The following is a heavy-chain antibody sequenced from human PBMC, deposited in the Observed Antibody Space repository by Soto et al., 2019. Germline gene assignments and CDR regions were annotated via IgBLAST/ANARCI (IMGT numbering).Heavy chain of an antibody. J-gene: IGHJ4*02. D-gene: IGHD5-12*01. CDR1: GFTFSSYG. Sequence: SLRLSCAASGFTFSSYGMHWVRQAPGKGLEWVAVISYDGSNKYYADSVKGRFTISRDNSKNTLYLQMNSLRAEDTAVYYCAKDKGSEMATDYWGQGTLVTVSS. CDR3: AKDKGSEMATDY. V-gene: IGHV3-30*18. CDR2: ISYDGSNK.